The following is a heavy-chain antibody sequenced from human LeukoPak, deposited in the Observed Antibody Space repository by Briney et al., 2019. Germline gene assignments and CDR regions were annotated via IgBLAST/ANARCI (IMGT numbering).Heavy chain of an antibody. CDR3: ARTYSSSWYDY. CDR1: GFTFSSYS. V-gene: IGHV3-21*01. D-gene: IGHD6-13*01. Sequence: GGSLRLSCAASGFTFSSYSMSWVRQAPGKGLEWVSSISSTSSYIYYADSVKGRFTISRDNAKNSLYLQMNSLRAEDTAVYYCARTYSSSWYDYWGQGTLVTVSS. J-gene: IGHJ4*02. CDR2: ISSTSSYI.